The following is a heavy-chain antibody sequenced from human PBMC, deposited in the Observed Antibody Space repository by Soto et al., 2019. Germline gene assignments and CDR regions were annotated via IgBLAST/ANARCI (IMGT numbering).Heavy chain of an antibody. CDR1: GFSFSSYA. CDR2: ISGSGRST. CDR3: AKGGYDSTGSFPPTPLEY. D-gene: IGHD3-22*01. Sequence: EVQLLESGGGLVQPGGSLRLSCAASGFSFSSYAMNWVRRAPGKGLEWVSGISGSGRSTYYADSVKGRFTISRDSSTNSMYLHMNSLRAEDTVVYYCAKGGYDSTGSFPPTPLEYRGQGTLVTVSS. V-gene: IGHV3-23*01. J-gene: IGHJ4*02.